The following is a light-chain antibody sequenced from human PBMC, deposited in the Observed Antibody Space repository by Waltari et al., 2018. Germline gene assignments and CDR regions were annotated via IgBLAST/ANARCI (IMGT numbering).Light chain of an antibody. CDR1: NNNVGYEG. V-gene: IGLV10-54*04. CDR2: RNN. CDR3: SAWDSSLSAWV. J-gene: IGLJ3*02. Sequence: QAGLTQPPSVSKGLRQTATLTCTGNNNNVGYEGATWLQQHQGHPPKLLFYRNNNRTSGISERFSASRSGSTASLTIPGLQTEDEADYYCSAWDSSLSAWVFGGGTKLTVL.